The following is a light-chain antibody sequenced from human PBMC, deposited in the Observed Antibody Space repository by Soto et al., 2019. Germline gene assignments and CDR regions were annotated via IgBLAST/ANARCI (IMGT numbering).Light chain of an antibody. Sequence: DIRLTLSPSSXSAAAGNRVPTPCRESKSINKYLNWYQQKPGEAXKXXXYAESNLKTAVPSRLRGSGSGNDFTLNISKLQPEDFATYYCQESKSSRITFGEGTRLEI. CDR3: QESKSSRIT. J-gene: IGKJ5*01. CDR2: AES. CDR1: KSINKY. V-gene: IGKV1-39*01.